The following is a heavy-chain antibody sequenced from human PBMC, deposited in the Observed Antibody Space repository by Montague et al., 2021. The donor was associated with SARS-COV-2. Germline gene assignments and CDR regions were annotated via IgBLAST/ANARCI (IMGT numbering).Heavy chain of an antibody. J-gene: IGHJ4*02. CDR2: IYDSGST. D-gene: IGHD6-13*01. CDR3: ARDTEGYISSWYHDY. CDR1: GGSISSNNYY. Sequence: SETLSLTCTVSGGSISSNNYYWDWIRQPPGKGLEWIGSIYDSGSTYYXPSLKSRVTISVDTSKNQFSLKLSSVTAADTAVYYCARDTEGYISSWYHDYWGQGTLVTVSS. V-gene: IGHV4-39*07.